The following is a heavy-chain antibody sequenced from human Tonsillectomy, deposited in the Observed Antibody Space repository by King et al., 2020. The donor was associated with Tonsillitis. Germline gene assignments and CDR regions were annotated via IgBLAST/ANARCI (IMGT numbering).Heavy chain of an antibody. Sequence: VQLVESGGGLVQPGGSLRLSCAASGFAFSSYGMSWVRQAPGKGLEWVSTISGSSSYTFYADSVKGRFTISRDNSKNTLFLQMNSLRAEDTAVYYCAKSLITIFGVVSAPLYYFDSWGQGTLAT. CDR2: ISGSSSYT. D-gene: IGHD3-3*01. V-gene: IGHV3-23*04. CDR1: GFAFSSYG. CDR3: AKSLITIFGVVSAPLYYFDS. J-gene: IGHJ4*02.